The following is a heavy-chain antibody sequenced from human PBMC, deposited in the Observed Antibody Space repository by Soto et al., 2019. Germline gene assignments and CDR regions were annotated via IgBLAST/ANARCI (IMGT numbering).Heavy chain of an antibody. Sequence: PSETLSLTCAVSGGSISSSNWWSWVRQPPGKGLEWIGEIYHSGSTNYNPSLKSRVTISVDKSKNQFSLKLSSVTAADTAVYYCARDLNGFWSGQNWFDPWGQGTLVTVSS. CDR2: IYHSGST. V-gene: IGHV4-4*02. CDR1: GGSISSSNW. CDR3: ARDLNGFWSGQNWFDP. D-gene: IGHD3-3*01. J-gene: IGHJ5*02.